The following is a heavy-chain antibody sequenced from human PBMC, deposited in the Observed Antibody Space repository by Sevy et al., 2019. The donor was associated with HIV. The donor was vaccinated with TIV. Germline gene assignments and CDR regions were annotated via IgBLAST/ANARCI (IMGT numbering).Heavy chain of an antibody. Sequence: GGSLRLSCAASGFTFSSYSMSWVRQAPGKGLEWVANVKQDGSEKYYVDSVKGRFTISRDNAKNSLYLQMNSLRAEDTALYYCARDLLGSSGWNYWGQGTLVTVSS. CDR1: GFTFSSYS. V-gene: IGHV3-7*01. D-gene: IGHD6-19*01. J-gene: IGHJ4*02. CDR3: ARDLLGSSGWNY. CDR2: VKQDGSEK.